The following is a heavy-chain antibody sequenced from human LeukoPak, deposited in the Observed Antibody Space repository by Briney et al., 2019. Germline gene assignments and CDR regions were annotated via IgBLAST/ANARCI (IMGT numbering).Heavy chain of an antibody. Sequence: GGSLRLSCAGSGFSFSSYAMHWVRRAPGKGLEWVSVIYSGGSTYYADSVKGRFTISRDNSKNTLYLQMNSLRAEDTAVYYCARDPNYWGQGTLVTVSS. CDR1: GFSFSSYA. V-gene: IGHV3-53*01. CDR2: IYSGGST. J-gene: IGHJ4*02. CDR3: ARDPNY.